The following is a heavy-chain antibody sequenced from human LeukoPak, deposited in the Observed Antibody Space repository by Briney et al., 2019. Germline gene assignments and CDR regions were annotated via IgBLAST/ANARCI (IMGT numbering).Heavy chain of an antibody. CDR1: GFTFSNYA. D-gene: IGHD2-15*01. J-gene: IGHJ4*02. V-gene: IGHV3-64*01. CDR3: ARNGLGYCSGGSCYFDY. CDR2: ISSNGGST. Sequence: PGGSLRLSCAASGFTFSNYAMHWVRQAPGKGLEYVSAISSNGGSTYYANSVKGRFTISRDNSTNTLYLQMGSLRAEDMAVYYCARNGLGYCSGGSCYFDYWGQGTLVTVSS.